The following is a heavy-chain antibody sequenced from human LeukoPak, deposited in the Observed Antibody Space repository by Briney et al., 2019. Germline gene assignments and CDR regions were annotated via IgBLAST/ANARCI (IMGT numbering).Heavy chain of an antibody. J-gene: IGHJ4*02. V-gene: IGHV4-4*02. CDR2: ISLXGLT. CDR1: GGSIGTTNW. Sequence: PSETLSLTCGVSGGSIGTTNWXSXXXXSPXXXXXXIXGISLXGLTNYSPSLNSRVTMSLDMPKNQLSLNLSSVTAADTAVYYCSRENGAFSPFGFWGQGTLVTVTP. D-gene: IGHD2-8*01. CDR3: SRENGAFSPFGF.